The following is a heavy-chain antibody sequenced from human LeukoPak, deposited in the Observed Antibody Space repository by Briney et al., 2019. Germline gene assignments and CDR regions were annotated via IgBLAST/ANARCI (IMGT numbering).Heavy chain of an antibody. V-gene: IGHV3-48*03. J-gene: IGHJ4*02. Sequence: PGGSLRLSCAASGFTFSSYETNWVRQAPGKGLEWVSYITSSGSTIYYADSVKGRFTISRDNAKNSLYLQMNSLRAEDTAVYYCAIPTYYYDSSGQGYWGQGTLVTVSS. CDR2: ITSSGSTI. D-gene: IGHD3-22*01. CDR1: GFTFSSYE. CDR3: AIPTYYYDSSGQGY.